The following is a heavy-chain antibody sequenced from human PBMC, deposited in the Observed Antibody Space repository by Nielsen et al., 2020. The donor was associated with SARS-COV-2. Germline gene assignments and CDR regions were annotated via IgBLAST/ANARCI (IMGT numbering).Heavy chain of an antibody. CDR3: ARSEQWLVLGYFDY. D-gene: IGHD6-19*01. CDR2: ISYDGSNK. CDR1: GGSFSGYY. Sequence: LSLTCAVYGGSFSGYYWNWIRQAPGKGLEWVAVISYDGSNKYYADSVKGRFTISRDNSKNTLYLQMNNLRAEDTAVYYCARSEQWLVLGYFDYWGQGTLVTVSS. V-gene: IGHV3-30-3*01. J-gene: IGHJ4*02.